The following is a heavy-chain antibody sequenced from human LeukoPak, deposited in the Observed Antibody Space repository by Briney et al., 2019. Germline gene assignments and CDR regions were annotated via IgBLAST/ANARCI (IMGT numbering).Heavy chain of an antibody. CDR2: INHSGST. CDR1: GGSFSGYY. Sequence: SETLSLTCAVYGGSFSGYYWSWIRQPPGKGLEWIGEINHSGSTNYNPSLWSRVTVSVHTSKNQLSLKLSSVTAADTAVYYCARQWLVSPLFDYWGQGTLVTVSS. V-gene: IGHV4-34*01. D-gene: IGHD6-19*01. J-gene: IGHJ4*02. CDR3: ARQWLVSPLFDY.